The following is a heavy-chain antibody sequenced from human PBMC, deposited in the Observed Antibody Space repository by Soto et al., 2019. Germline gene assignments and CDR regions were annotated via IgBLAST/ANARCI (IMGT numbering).Heavy chain of an antibody. CDR2: ISSSSSTI. V-gene: IGHV3-48*02. Sequence: EVQLVESGGGLVQPGGSLRLSCAASGFTFSSYSMNWVRQAPGKGLEWVSCISSSSSTIYYADSVKGRFTISRDNANNSLYLERNSLRDEDTAVYYCACGASYYYYGMDVWGPGTTVTVSS. D-gene: IGHD2-21*01. CDR3: ACGASYYYYGMDV. CDR1: GFTFSSYS. J-gene: IGHJ6*02.